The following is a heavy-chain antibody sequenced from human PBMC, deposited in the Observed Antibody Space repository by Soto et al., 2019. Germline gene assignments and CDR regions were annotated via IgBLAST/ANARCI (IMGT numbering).Heavy chain of an antibody. CDR1: GGSISSGDYY. Sequence: SETLSLTCTVSGGSISSGDYYWSWIRQPPGKGLEWIGYIYYSGSTYYNPSLKSRVTISVDTSKNQFSLKLSSVTAADTAVYYCARDGDYYDSSGYYWRYFDYWGQGTLVTVS. CDR3: ARDGDYYDSSGYYWRYFDY. CDR2: IYYSGST. V-gene: IGHV4-30-4*01. D-gene: IGHD3-22*01. J-gene: IGHJ4*02.